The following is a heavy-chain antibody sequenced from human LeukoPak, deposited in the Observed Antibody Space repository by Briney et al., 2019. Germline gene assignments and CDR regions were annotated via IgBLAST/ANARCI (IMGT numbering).Heavy chain of an antibody. J-gene: IGHJ2*01. Sequence: GGSLRLSCAASAFTFSDYSMNWVRQAPGKGLEWISYIDTSSSTMYYADSVMGRFTISRDNAKESLYLQMNSLRDEDTAVYYCARGSNLYWYFDLWGRGTLVTVSS. V-gene: IGHV3-48*02. CDR3: ARGSNLYWYFDL. CDR1: AFTFSDYS. CDR2: IDTSSSTM.